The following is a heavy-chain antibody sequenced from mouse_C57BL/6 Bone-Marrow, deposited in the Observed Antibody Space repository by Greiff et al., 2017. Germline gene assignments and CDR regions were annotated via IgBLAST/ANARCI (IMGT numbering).Heavy chain of an antibody. CDR2: IHPSDSDT. D-gene: IGHD2-4*01. J-gene: IGHJ1*03. Sequence: QVQLQQPGAELVKPGASVTVSCKASGYTFTSYWMHWVKQRPGQGLEWIGRIHPSDSDTNYNQKFKGKATLTVDKSSNTAYMQLSSLTSEDSAVYYCAMNYDYEWYFGVWGTGTTVTVSS. CDR3: AMNYDYEWYFGV. V-gene: IGHV1-74*01. CDR1: GYTFTSYW.